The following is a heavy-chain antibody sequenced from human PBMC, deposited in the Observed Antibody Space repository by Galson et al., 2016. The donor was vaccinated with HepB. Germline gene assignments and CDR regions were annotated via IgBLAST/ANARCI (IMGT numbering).Heavy chain of an antibody. CDR2: ISASSTNI. D-gene: IGHD6-13*01. J-gene: IGHJ4*02. V-gene: IGHV3-48*01. Sequence: VRQAPGKGLEWISYISASSTNIDYADSVKGRFTVSRDNAKNSVYLQMSSLRAEDTAVYYCASDPSLGSRWYKYLDYWGQGALVTVSS. CDR3: ASDPSLGSRWYKYLDY.